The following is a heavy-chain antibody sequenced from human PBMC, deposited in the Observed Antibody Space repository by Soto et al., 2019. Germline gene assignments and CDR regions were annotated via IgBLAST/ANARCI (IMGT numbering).Heavy chain of an antibody. Sequence: QITLKESGPTLVKPTQNLTLTCTFSGFSLSTSGVGVGWIRQPPGKALEWLALIYWDDDKRYSPSLKSRLTITKDTSKNQVILTMTNMDPVDTATYYCARIPRITMVRVAICYFDYWGQGTLVTFSS. D-gene: IGHD3-10*01. J-gene: IGHJ4*02. V-gene: IGHV2-5*02. CDR2: IYWDDDK. CDR3: ARIPRITMVRVAICYFDY. CDR1: GFSLSTSGVG.